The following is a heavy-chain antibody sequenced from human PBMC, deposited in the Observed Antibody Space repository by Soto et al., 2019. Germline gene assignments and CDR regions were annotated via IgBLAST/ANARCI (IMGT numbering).Heavy chain of an antibody. CDR3: ARLALYNSSWYSDY. CDR1: GGTISSWY. D-gene: IGHD6-13*01. J-gene: IGHJ4*02. Sequence: SETLSLTCTVSGGTISSWYWSWIRQPPGKGLEWIGYIYYSGSTNCNPSLKSRVTISVDTSKNQFSLKLNSVIAADTAVYYCARLALYNSSWYSDYWGQGALVTVSS. CDR2: IYYSGST. V-gene: IGHV4-59*08.